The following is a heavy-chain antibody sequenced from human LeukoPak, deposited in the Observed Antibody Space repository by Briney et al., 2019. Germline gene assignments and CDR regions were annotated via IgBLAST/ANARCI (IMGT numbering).Heavy chain of an antibody. CDR2: INHSGST. V-gene: IGHV4-34*01. CDR3: ATCSGRSLDAFDI. Sequence: PSETLSLTCAVYGGSFSGYYWSWIRQPPGKGLEWIGEINHSGSTNYNPSLKSRVTISVDTSKNQFSLKLSSVTAADTAVYYCATCSGRSLDAFDIWGQGTMVTVSS. J-gene: IGHJ3*02. CDR1: GGSFSGYY. D-gene: IGHD6-19*01.